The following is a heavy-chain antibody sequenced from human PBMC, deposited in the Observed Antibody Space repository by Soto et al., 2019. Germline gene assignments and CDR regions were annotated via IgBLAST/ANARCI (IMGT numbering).Heavy chain of an antibody. CDR3: ATHRGTSRYFDY. CDR2: IYLSGST. V-gene: IGHV4-4*02. CDR1: GGSISSSNW. D-gene: IGHD1-26*01. Sequence: SETLSLTCAVSGGSISSSNWWSWVRQPPGKGLEWIGEIYLSGSTNYNPSLKSRVTISVDKSKNQFSLKLSSVTAADTAVYYCATHRGTSRYFDYWGQGTLVTVSS. J-gene: IGHJ4*02.